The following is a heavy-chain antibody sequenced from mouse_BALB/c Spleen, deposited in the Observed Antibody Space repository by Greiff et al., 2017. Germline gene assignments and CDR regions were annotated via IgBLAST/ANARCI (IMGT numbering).Heavy chain of an antibody. J-gene: IGHJ2*01. V-gene: IGHV5-12-1*01. CDR1: GFAFSSYD. CDR2: ISSGGGST. Sequence: EVHLVESGGGLVKPGGSLKLSCAASGFAFSSYDMSWVRQTPEKRLEWVAYISSGGGSTYYPDTVKGRFTISRDNAKNTLYLQMSSLKSEDTAMYYCARQSLPGDYFDYWGQGTTLTVSS. CDR3: ARQSLPGDYFDY.